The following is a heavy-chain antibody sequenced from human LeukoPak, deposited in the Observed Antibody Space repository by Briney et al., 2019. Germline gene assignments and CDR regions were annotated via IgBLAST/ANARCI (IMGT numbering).Heavy chain of an antibody. D-gene: IGHD3-22*01. Sequence: KTSETLSLTCTVSGGSISSYYWSWIRQPPGKGLEWIGYIYYSGSTSYNPSLKSRVTISVDTSKNQFSLKLSSVTAADTAVYYCVRDHYYDSSGYTFRHWGQGTLVTVSS. CDR3: VRDHYYDSSGYTFRH. CDR1: GGSISSYY. V-gene: IGHV4-59*01. CDR2: IYYSGST. J-gene: IGHJ1*01.